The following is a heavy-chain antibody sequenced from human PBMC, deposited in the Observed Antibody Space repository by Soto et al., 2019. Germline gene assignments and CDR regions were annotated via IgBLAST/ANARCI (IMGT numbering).Heavy chain of an antibody. CDR2: IDWDDDK. Sequence: SGPTLVNPTQTLTLTCTFSGFSLSTSGMCVSWIRQPPGKALEWLARIDWDDDKYYSTSLKTRLTISKDTSKNQVVLTMTNMDPVDTATYYCARIARTVGEAFAATGTPENKTRTILGYFDYWGQGTLVTVSS. D-gene: IGHD3-3*01. CDR3: ARIARTVGEAFAATGTPENKTRTILGYFDY. V-gene: IGHV2-70*11. J-gene: IGHJ4*02. CDR1: GFSLSTSGMC.